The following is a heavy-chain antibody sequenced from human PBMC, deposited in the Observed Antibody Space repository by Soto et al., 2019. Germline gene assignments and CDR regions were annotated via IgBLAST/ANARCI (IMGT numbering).Heavy chain of an antibody. CDR3: AKRHHGPFDP. Sequence: GGSLRLSCAASGFTFSSYGMHWVRQAPGKGLEWVAVISYDGSNKYYADSVKGRFTISRDNSKNTLYLQMNSLRAEDTAVYYCAKRHHGPFDPWGQGTLVTVSS. CDR1: GFTFSSYG. CDR2: ISYDGSNK. V-gene: IGHV3-30*18. J-gene: IGHJ5*02.